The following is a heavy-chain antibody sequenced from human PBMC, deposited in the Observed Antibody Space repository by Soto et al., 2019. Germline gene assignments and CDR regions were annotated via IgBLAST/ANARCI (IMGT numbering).Heavy chain of an antibody. CDR2: ISYDGSNK. CDR3: AREGLEGDYVLYCYYGMDV. V-gene: IGHV3-30-3*01. CDR1: GFTFSSYA. Sequence: QVQLVESGGGVVQPGRSLRLSCAASGFTFSSYAMHWVRQAPGKGLEWVAGISYDGSNKYYADSVKGRFTISRDNSKNTLYLQMNSLRAEDTAVYYCAREGLEGDYVLYCYYGMDVWGQGTTVTVSS. D-gene: IGHD4-17*01. J-gene: IGHJ6*02.